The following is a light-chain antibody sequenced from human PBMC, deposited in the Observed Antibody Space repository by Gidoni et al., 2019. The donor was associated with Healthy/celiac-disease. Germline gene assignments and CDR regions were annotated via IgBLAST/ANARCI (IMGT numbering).Light chain of an antibody. J-gene: IGKJ1*01. Sequence: VMTQSPLSLPVTPGEPASISCRSSQSLLHSNGYNYLDWYLQKPGQSPQLLIYLGSNRASGVPDRFSGSGSGTDFTLKISRVEAEDVGVYYCMQALQTPWTFGQGTKVEIK. CDR3: MQALQTPWT. V-gene: IGKV2-28*01. CDR1: QSLLHSNGYNY. CDR2: LGS.